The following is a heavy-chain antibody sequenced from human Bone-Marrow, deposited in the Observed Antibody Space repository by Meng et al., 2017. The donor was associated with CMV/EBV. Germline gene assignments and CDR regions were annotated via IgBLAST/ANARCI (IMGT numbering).Heavy chain of an antibody. CDR2: INPNRGGT. D-gene: IGHD3-16*02. CDR3: AREVGVIVIYSSEI. J-gene: IGHJ3*02. V-gene: IGHV1-2*02. CDR1: GYTFTGYY. Sequence: ASVKVSCKASGYTFTGYYMHWVRQAPGQAPEWMGWINPNRGGTNYARKFQDRVAMTRDASISTAYMELGRMRYDDTAVYYCAREVGVIVIYSSEIWGQGTMVTVSS.